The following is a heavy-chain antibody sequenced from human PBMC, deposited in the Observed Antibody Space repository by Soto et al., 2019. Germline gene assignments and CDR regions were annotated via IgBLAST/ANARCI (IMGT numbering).Heavy chain of an antibody. D-gene: IGHD2-8*02. V-gene: IGHV4-34*01. CDR1: GGSFSGYC. J-gene: IGHJ4*02. CDR2: IKHSGST. Sequence: QVQLQQWGAGLLKPSETLSLTCAVSGGSFSGYCWTWIRQSPGKGLEWIGNIKHSGSTNYNPSLKGRVTISVDTSKNQFSLKLSSVTAADTAVYYCARGAPGDWGQGALVTVSS. CDR3: ARGAPGD.